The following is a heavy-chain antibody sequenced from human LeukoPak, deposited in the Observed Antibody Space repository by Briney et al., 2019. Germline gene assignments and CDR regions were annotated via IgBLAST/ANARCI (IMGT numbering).Heavy chain of an antibody. CDR2: IYTSGST. J-gene: IGHJ4*02. V-gene: IGHV4-61*02. Sequence: PSETLSLTCTVSGGSISSGSYYWSWILQPAGKGLEWIGRIYTSGSTNYNPSLKSRVTISVDTSKNQFSLKLSSVTAADTAVYYCARSLWFGELLPDYWGQGTLVTVSS. D-gene: IGHD3-10*01. CDR3: ARSLWFGELLPDY. CDR1: GGSISSGSYY.